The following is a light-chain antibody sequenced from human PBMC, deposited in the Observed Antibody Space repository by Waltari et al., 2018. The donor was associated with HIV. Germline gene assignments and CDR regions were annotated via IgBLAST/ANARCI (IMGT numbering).Light chain of an antibody. J-gene: IGKJ4*01. CDR2: GAS. Sequence: ELVLTQSPGTLSLSPWDRATLPCRASQSVSSIYLACYQQKPSQAPRLLIYGASSRATGIPDRFSGSESGTDFTLTISRLEPEDVAVYYCQQYGSSPLTFGGGTKVEIK. CDR1: QSVSSIY. V-gene: IGKV3-20*01. CDR3: QQYGSSPLT.